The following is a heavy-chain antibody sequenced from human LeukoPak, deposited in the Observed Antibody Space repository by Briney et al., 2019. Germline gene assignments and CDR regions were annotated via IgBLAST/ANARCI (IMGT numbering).Heavy chain of an antibody. D-gene: IGHD2-21*02. CDR3: AKKHGVVITAIGGEASDF. Sequence: PGGSLRLSCAASGFTFSTYAMSWVRQAPGKGLEWVSDISASGHRIYYADSVKGRFTISRDNSDHTLYLQMNSLRAEDTAVYYCAKKHGVVITAIGGEASDFWGQGTLVTVSS. CDR2: ISASGHRI. J-gene: IGHJ4*02. V-gene: IGHV3-23*01. CDR1: GFTFSTYA.